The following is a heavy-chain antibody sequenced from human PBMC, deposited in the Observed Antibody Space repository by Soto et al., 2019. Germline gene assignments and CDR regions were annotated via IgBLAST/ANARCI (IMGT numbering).Heavy chain of an antibody. J-gene: IGHJ4*02. Sequence: TLSLTCTVSGCSISSGGYYWSWIRQHPGKGLEWIGYIYYSGSTYYNPSLKSRVTISVDTSKNQFSLKLSSVTAADTAVYYCARVPNYYDFWSGYSWSFDYWGQGALVTVSS. D-gene: IGHD3-3*01. CDR3: ARVPNYYDFWSGYSWSFDY. CDR1: GCSISSGGYY. CDR2: IYYSGST. V-gene: IGHV4-31*03.